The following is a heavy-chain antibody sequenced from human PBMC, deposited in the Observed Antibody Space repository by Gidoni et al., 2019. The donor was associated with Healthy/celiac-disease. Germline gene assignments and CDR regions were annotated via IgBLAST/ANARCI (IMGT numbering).Heavy chain of an antibody. V-gene: IGHV4-34*01. J-gene: IGHJ4*02. CDR3: ARGLYNWNY. CDR1: GVSFRGYH. D-gene: IGHD1-20*01. CDR2: INHSGST. Sequence: QVQLQQWGAGLLRPSETLSLTCAVYGVSFRGYHWSWIRQPPGRWLEWIGEINHSGSTNYSPSLKSRVTISADTSKNQFSLKLSSVTAADTAVYYCARGLYNWNYWGQGTLVTVSS.